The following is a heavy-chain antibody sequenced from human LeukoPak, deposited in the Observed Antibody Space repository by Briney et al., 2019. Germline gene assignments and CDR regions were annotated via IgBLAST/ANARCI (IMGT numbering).Heavy chain of an antibody. CDR2: IYYSGST. Sequence: SETLSLTCTVSGGSISSGGYYWSWIRQHPGKGLEWIGYIYYSGSTYYNPSLKSRVTISVDTSKNQFSLKLSSVTAADTAVYYCARGGVLGIFGVARSEYYFDYWGQGTLVTVSS. V-gene: IGHV4-61*08. CDR3: ARGGVLGIFGVARSEYYFDY. D-gene: IGHD3-3*01. J-gene: IGHJ4*02. CDR1: GGSISSGGYY.